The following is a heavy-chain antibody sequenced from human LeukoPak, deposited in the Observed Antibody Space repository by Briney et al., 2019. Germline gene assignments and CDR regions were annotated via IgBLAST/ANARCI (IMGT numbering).Heavy chain of an antibody. J-gene: IGHJ4*02. Sequence: GGSLRLSCAASGFTFTSYGMHWVRQAPGKGPQWVAVISNDGSNEYYADSVKGRFTISRDNSKNTLYLHMNSLGPEDTAVYYCAKDPNYDILTGYFDYWGQGTLVTVSS. CDR1: GFTFTSYG. D-gene: IGHD3-9*01. CDR2: ISNDGSNE. V-gene: IGHV3-30*18. CDR3: AKDPNYDILTGYFDY.